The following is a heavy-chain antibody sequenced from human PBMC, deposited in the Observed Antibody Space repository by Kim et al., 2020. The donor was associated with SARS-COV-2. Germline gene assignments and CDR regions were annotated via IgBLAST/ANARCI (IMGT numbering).Heavy chain of an antibody. V-gene: IGHV4-39*01. CDR2: IYYTGTT. Sequence: SETLSLTCSVSGGSISGSSHYWGWVRQPPGKGLEWIGSIYYTGTTYYNSSLEGRITISVDTSNNQFSLGLSSVTAADAAVYYCTRRGPYYAMGVWGQGTMVTVSS. CDR3: TRRGPYYAMGV. J-gene: IGHJ6*02. D-gene: IGHD3-16*01. CDR1: GGSISGSSHY.